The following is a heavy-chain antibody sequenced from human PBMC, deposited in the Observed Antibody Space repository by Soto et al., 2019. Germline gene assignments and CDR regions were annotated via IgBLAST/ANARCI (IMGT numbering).Heavy chain of an antibody. Sequence: QVQLQESGPGLVKPSGTLSLTCAVSGGSISSSNWWSWVRQPPGKGLEWIGEIYHSGSTNYNPSLKSRGTISVDKSKNQFSLKLSSVTPADTAGYYCARSMYSSGWRAYYSSGMDVWGQGTTVTVSS. CDR3: ARSMYSSGWRAYYSSGMDV. CDR2: IYHSGST. V-gene: IGHV4-4*02. J-gene: IGHJ6*02. CDR1: GGSISSSNW. D-gene: IGHD6-19*01.